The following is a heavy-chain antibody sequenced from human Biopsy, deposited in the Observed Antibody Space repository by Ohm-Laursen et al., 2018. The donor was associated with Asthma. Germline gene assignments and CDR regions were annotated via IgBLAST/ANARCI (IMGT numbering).Heavy chain of an antibody. CDR2: INAGNGNT. D-gene: IGHD3-9*01. CDR1: GYTFTSYA. V-gene: IGHV1-3*01. J-gene: IGHJ3*02. CDR3: ARTYYDFLTGQVNDAFDI. Sequence: ASVKVSCKDSGYTFTSYAIHWVRQAPGQRLEWMGWINAGNGNTKYSQKFQGRVTITRDTSASTAYMELSSLRSEDTAVYYCARTYYDFLTGQVNDAFDIWGQGTMVTVSS.